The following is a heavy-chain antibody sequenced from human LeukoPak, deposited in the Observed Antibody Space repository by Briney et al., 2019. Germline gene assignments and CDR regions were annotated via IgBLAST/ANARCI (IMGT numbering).Heavy chain of an antibody. CDR2: IYYSGST. CDR1: GGSISSYY. Sequence: SETLSLTCTVSGGSISSYYWSWIRQPPGNGLEWIGYIYYSGSTNYSPSLKSRVTISVDTSKNQFSLKLSSVTAADTAVYYCARGRRRDAFDIWGQGAMVTVSS. CDR3: ARGRRRDAFDI. V-gene: IGHV4-59*01. J-gene: IGHJ3*02.